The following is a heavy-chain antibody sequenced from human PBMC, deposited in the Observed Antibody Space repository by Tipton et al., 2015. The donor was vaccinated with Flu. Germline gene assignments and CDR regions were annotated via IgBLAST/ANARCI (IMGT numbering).Heavy chain of an antibody. Sequence: TLSLTCTVSGGSISSSSYFWGWIRQPPGKGLEWIGSIFHSGTTYYNPSLKSRVTISVDTSKNQFSLKMSSVTAADTAVYYCARGYSNCGGDCYSLFDYWGQGTLVTVSS. J-gene: IGHJ4*02. CDR2: IFHSGTT. D-gene: IGHD2-21*02. CDR1: GGSISSSSYF. CDR3: ARGYSNCGGDCYSLFDY. V-gene: IGHV4-39*07.